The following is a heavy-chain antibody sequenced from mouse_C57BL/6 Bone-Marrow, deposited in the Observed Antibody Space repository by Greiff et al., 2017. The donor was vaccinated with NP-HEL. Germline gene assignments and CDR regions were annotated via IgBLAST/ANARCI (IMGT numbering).Heavy chain of an antibody. V-gene: IGHV1-81*01. CDR1: GYTFTSYG. CDR3: ARNPYYYGSFHWYFDV. D-gene: IGHD1-1*01. Sequence: QVQLQQSGAELARPGASVKLSCKASGYTFTSYGISWVKQRTGQGLEWIGEIYPRSGNTYYNEKFKGKATLTADKSSSTAYMELRSLTSEDSAVYFCARNPYYYGSFHWYFDVWGTGTTVTVSS. J-gene: IGHJ1*03. CDR2: IYPRSGNT.